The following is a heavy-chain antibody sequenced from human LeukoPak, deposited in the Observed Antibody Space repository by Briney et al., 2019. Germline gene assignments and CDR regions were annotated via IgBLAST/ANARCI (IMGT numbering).Heavy chain of an antibody. CDR2: INHSGST. D-gene: IGHD2-2*01. CDR3: AREGVGCSSTSCYDFDYYYYGMDV. J-gene: IGHJ6*02. V-gene: IGHV4-34*01. Sequence: SETLSLTCAVYGGSFSGYYWSWIRQPPGKGLEWIGEINHSGSTNYIPSLKSRVTISVDTSKNQFSLKVSSVTAADTAVYYCAREGVGCSSTSCYDFDYYYYGMDVWGQGTTVTVSS. CDR1: GGSFSGYY.